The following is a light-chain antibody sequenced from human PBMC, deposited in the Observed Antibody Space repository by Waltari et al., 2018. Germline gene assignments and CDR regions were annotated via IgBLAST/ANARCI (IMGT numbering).Light chain of an antibody. CDR1: ESISTF. CDR3: QHSYSIPFT. CDR2: RAS. V-gene: IGKV1-39*01. Sequence: DIQVTQSPSSLSASVGDRVTITCRASESISTFLNWYQQKPGKAPNFLIYRASNLQSGVPSRFSGSRSGTDFTLTITNLQPEDFATYYCQHSYSIPFTFGPGTTVDIK. J-gene: IGKJ3*01.